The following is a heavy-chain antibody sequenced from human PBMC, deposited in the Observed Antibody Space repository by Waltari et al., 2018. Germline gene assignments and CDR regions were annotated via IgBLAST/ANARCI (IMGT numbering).Heavy chain of an antibody. Sequence: QVQLQESGPGLVKTSQTLSLTCTVSGDSVTRGGCYWSWIRQHPGKGPEWIGNIYYSGSTFYNPSLESRLTISLDTSKNQFSLKLTSVTAADTAVYYCARESCDAISCYLEYWGQGILVSVSS. J-gene: IGHJ4*02. CDR2: IYYSGST. CDR3: ARESCDAISCYLEY. D-gene: IGHD2-2*01. V-gene: IGHV4-31*03. CDR1: GDSVTRGGCY.